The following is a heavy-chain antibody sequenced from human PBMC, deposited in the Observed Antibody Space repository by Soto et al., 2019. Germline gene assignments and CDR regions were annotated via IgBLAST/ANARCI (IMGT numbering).Heavy chain of an antibody. CDR1: GFTFSSYS. CDR2: ISSSSSYI. V-gene: IGHV3-21*01. D-gene: IGHD5-18*01. Sequence: GGSLRLSCAASGFTFSSYSMNWVRQAPGKGLEWVSSISSSSSYIYYADSVKGRFTISSDNAKNSLYLQMNSLRAEDTAVYYCARDQLKFLGYSYGYNWFDPWGPGNLVTVS. J-gene: IGHJ5*02. CDR3: ARDQLKFLGYSYGYNWFDP.